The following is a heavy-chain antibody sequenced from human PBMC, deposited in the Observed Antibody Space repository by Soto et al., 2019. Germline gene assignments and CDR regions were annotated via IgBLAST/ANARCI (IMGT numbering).Heavy chain of an antibody. D-gene: IGHD3-22*01. Sequence: SQTLSLPCAISGDSVSSNSAAWNWIRQSPSRGLEWLGRTYYRSKWYNDYAVSVKSRITINPDTSKNQFSLKLSSVTAADTAVYYCARGTDYYDSSGYYSFDYWGQGTLVTVSS. CDR1: GDSVSSNSAA. CDR3: ARGTDYYDSSGYYSFDY. CDR2: TYYRSKWYN. J-gene: IGHJ4*02. V-gene: IGHV6-1*01.